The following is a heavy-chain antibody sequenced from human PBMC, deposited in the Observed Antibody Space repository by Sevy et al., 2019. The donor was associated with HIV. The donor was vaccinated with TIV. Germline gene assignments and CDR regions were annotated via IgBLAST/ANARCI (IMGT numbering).Heavy chain of an antibody. J-gene: IGHJ4*02. Sequence: QLGGSLRLSCTASGFTFGVYAMSWFRQAPGKGLEWVGFIRSKAYGGTTEYAASVKGRFTISRDDSKSIAYLQMNSLKTEDTAVYYCTRVNNWKAPDYWGQGTLVTVSS. D-gene: IGHD1-20*01. CDR1: GFTFGVYA. CDR2: IRSKAYGGTT. V-gene: IGHV3-49*03. CDR3: TRVNNWKAPDY.